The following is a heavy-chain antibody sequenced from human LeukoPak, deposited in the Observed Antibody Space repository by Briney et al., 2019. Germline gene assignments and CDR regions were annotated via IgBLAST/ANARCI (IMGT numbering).Heavy chain of an antibody. D-gene: IGHD2-2*01. Sequence: ASVKVSCKASGYTFSTYAMHWVRQAPGQRLEWMGWINVGNGNTKYSQKFQGRVTITRDTLASTAYTELSSLRSEDTAVYYCARSTCSSTRCLLNWFDPWGQGTLVTVSS. CDR2: INVGNGNT. CDR1: GYTFSTYA. CDR3: ARSTCSSTRCLLNWFDP. J-gene: IGHJ5*02. V-gene: IGHV1-3*01.